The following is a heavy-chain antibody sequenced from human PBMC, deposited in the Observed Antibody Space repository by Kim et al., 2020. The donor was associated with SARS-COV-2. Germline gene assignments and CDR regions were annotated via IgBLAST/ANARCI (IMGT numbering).Heavy chain of an antibody. CDR1: GYTFTSYA. Sequence: ASVKVSCKASGYTFTSYAMHWVRQAPGQRLEWMGWINAGNGNTKYSKKFQGRVTITRDTFASTAYMELSSLRSEDTAVYYCARASNYDFWSGPDYWGQRTLVTVSS. V-gene: IGHV1-3*01. CDR2: INAGNGNT. CDR3: ARASNYDFWSGPDY. D-gene: IGHD3-3*01. J-gene: IGHJ4*02.